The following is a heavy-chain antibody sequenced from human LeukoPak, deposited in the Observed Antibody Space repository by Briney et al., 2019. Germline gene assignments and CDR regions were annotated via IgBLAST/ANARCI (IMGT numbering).Heavy chain of an antibody. CDR3: ARGLESAVSFDY. V-gene: IGHV3-7*01. J-gene: IGHJ4*02. CDR2: IKQDGSEK. Sequence: GGSLRLSCAASGFTFSSYWMGWVRQAPGKGLEWVANIKQDGSEKYYVDSMKGRFTISRDNAKNSLYLQMNSLRAEDTAVYYCARGLESAVSFDYWGQGTLATVSS. CDR1: GFTFSSYW.